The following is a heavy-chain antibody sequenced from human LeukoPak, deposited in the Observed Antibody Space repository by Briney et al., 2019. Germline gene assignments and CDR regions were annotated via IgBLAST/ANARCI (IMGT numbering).Heavy chain of an antibody. J-gene: IGHJ5*02. CDR3: AKSSCSLYGGNLNWFDP. D-gene: IGHD4-23*01. Sequence: GGSLRLSCAASGFTFSSYAMSWVRQAPGKGLEWVSAISGSGGSTYYADSVKGRFTISRDNSKNTLYLQMNSLRAEDTAVYYCAKSSCSLYGGNLNWFDPWGQGTLVTVSS. V-gene: IGHV3-23*01. CDR2: ISGSGGST. CDR1: GFTFSSYA.